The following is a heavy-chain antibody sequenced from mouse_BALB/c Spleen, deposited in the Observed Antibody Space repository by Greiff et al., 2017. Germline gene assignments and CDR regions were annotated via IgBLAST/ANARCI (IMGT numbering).Heavy chain of an antibody. CDR1: GFTFSSYA. CDR2: ISSGGSYT. Sequence: DVKLVESGGGLVKPGGSLKLSCAASGFTFSSYAMSWVRQTPEKRLEWVATISSGGSYTYYPDSVKGRFTISRDNAKNTLYLQMSSLRSEDTAMYYCARLDYDSYFDYWGQGTTLTVSS. J-gene: IGHJ2*01. CDR3: ARLDYDSYFDY. V-gene: IGHV5-9-3*01. D-gene: IGHD2-4*01.